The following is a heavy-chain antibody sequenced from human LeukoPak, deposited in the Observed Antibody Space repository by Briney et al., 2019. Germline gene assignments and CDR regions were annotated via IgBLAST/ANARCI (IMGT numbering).Heavy chain of an antibody. Sequence: PGGSLRLSCAASGFTFSSYGMHWVRQAPGKGLEWVAFIRYDGSNKYYADSVKGRFTISRDNSKNTLYLQMNSLRAEDTAVYYCASRDYCGGDCHPHPLRYWGQGTLVTVSS. J-gene: IGHJ4*02. CDR2: IRYDGSNK. CDR1: GFTFSSYG. D-gene: IGHD2-21*01. CDR3: ASRDYCGGDCHPHPLRY. V-gene: IGHV3-30*02.